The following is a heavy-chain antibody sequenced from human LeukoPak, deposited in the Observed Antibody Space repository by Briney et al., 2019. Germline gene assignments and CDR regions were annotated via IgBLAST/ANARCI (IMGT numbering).Heavy chain of an antibody. CDR1: GFTFSSYA. J-gene: IGHJ4*02. CDR2: ISGSGGST. D-gene: IGHD4-23*01. Sequence: PGGSLRLSCAASGFTFSSYAMSWVRQAPGKGLEWVSAISGSGGSTHYADSVKGRFTISRDNSKNTLYLQMNSLRAEDTAVYYCAKDLPGGGYGGNPPPFDYWGQGTLVTVSS. CDR3: AKDLPGGGYGGNPPPFDY. V-gene: IGHV3-23*01.